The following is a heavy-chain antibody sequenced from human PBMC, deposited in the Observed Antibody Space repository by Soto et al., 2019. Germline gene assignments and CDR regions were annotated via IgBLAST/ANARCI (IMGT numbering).Heavy chain of an antibody. CDR2: IYPSDPDT. D-gene: IGHD3-9*01. V-gene: IGHV5-51*01. CDR1: GYGLLSYW. J-gene: IGHJ4*02. Sequence: GESLKISCQGSGYGLLSYWLGWVRQTPGKGLEWMGIIYPSDPDTRYNTSFQGQVTMSVDRSINTAYLQWGSLKASDTAMYFCAVLRYFDWALVTGPAGYWGQGTLVTVSS. CDR3: AVLRYFDWALVTGPAGY.